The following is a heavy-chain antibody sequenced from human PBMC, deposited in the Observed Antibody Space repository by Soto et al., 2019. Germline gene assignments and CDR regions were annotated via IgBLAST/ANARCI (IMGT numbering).Heavy chain of an antibody. CDR1: GHTFTGYY. D-gene: IGHD6-19*01. J-gene: IGHJ3*02. CDR2: INPNSGGT. V-gene: IGHV1-2*04. CDR3: ERGGQWLDHAFDI. Sequence: ASVKVSCKASGHTFTGYYMHWVRQAPGQGLEWMGWINPNSGGTNYAQKFQGWVTMTRDTSISTAYMELSRLRSDDTAVYYCERGGQWLDHAFDIWGQGTMVTVSS.